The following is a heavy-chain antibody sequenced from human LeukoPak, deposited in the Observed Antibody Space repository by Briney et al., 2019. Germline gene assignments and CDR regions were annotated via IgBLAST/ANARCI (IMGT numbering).Heavy chain of an antibody. CDR1: GGSFSGYY. CDR3: ARRPGSGWYGRYFDL. CDR2: INHSGST. V-gene: IGHV4-34*01. J-gene: IGHJ2*01. Sequence: SETLSLIYAVYGGSFSGYYWSWIRQPPGKGLEWIGEINHSGSTNYNPSLKSRVTISVDTSKNQFSLKLSSVTAADTAVYYCARRPGSGWYGRYFDLWGRGTLVTVSS. D-gene: IGHD6-19*01.